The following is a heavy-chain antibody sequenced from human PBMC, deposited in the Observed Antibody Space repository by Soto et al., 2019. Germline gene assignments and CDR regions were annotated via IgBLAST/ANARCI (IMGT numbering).Heavy chain of an antibody. Sequence: EVQLVESGGGLVKPGGSLRLSCAASGFTFSSYSMNWVRQAPGKGLEWVSSISSRSSYIYYEDSVKGRLTISRENGKNSLYLQMTSLRAKVTAVYYCAREVSKGSGYDVDYWGQGTLVTVPS. J-gene: IGHJ4*02. CDR2: ISSRSSYI. V-gene: IGHV3-21*01. D-gene: IGHD5-12*01. CDR3: AREVSKGSGYDVDY. CDR1: GFTFSSYS.